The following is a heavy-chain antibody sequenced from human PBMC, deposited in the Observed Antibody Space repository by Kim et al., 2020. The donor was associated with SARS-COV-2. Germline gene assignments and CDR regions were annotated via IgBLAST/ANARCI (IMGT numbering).Heavy chain of an antibody. J-gene: IGHJ4*02. CDR2: IKGDGSEK. Sequence: GGSLRLSCAASGFTFSIYWMNWVRQAPGKGLEWVANIKGDGSEKNYVDSVKGRFSISRDNGKNSLFLQMNSLRAEDMAVYYCAGGSGWSVDYWGQGTLVTVSS. V-gene: IGHV3-7*03. CDR1: GFTFSIYW. CDR3: AGGSGWSVDY. D-gene: IGHD6-19*01.